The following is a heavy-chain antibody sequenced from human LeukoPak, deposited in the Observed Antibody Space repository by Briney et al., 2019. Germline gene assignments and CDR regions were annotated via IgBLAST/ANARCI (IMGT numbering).Heavy chain of an antibody. CDR1: GFTVSSNY. V-gene: IGHV3-53*01. CDR2: IHSGGST. Sequence: PGGSLRLSCAASGFTVSSNYMSWVRQAPGKGLEWVSVIHSGGSTYYADSVKGRFTISRDNSNNTLYLQMKSLRAEDTAVYYCARGYCSGGSCYRAPFTYWGQGTLVTVSS. CDR3: ARGYCSGGSCYRAPFTY. J-gene: IGHJ4*02. D-gene: IGHD2-15*01.